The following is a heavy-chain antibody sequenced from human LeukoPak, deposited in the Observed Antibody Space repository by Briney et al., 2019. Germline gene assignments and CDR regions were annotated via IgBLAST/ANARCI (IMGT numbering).Heavy chain of an antibody. CDR3: ARDPYSNYFDY. Sequence: ASVKVSCKASGYTFSGYYMNWVRQAPGQGLEWMGWINPNSGGTKYAQKFQGRVTMTSDTSISTAYMELSSLISDDTAVYYCARDPYSNYFDYWGQGTLVTVSS. CDR1: GYTFSGYY. D-gene: IGHD5-18*01. V-gene: IGHV1-2*02. CDR2: INPNSGGT. J-gene: IGHJ4*02.